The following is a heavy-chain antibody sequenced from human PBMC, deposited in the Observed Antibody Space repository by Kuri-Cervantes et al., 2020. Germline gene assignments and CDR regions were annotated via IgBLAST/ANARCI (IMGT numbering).Heavy chain of an antibody. CDR1: GFTFSSYA. D-gene: IGHD3-16*01. Sequence: GESLKISCAASGFTFSSYAMHWDRQAPGKGRECVSVISYYGSTKYYADSVKGRFTISRDNSKNRPHLQMNSLRAEDAAVYYWARVDPLGESQWGLPDDYWGQGTLVTVSS. CDR3: ARVDPLGESQWGLPDDY. V-gene: IGHV3-30-3*01. J-gene: IGHJ4*02. CDR2: ISYYGSTK.